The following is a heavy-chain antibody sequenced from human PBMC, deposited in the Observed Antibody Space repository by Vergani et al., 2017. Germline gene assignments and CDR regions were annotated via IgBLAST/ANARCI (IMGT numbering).Heavy chain of an antibody. CDR3: ARAPVDTAMEIDY. J-gene: IGHJ4*02. V-gene: IGHV3-33*01. CDR2: IWYDGSNK. CDR1: GFTFSSYG. Sequence: QVQLVESGGGVVQPGRSLRLSCAASGFTFSSYGMHWVRQAPGKGLEWVAVIWYDGSNKYYADSVKGRFTISRDNSKNTLYLQMNSLRAEDTAVYYCARAPVDTAMEIDYWGQGTLVTVSS. D-gene: IGHD5-18*01.